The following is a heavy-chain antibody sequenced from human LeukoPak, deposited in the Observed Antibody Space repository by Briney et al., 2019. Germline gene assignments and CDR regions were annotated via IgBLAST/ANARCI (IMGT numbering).Heavy chain of an antibody. CDR3: ARGRWSAYYGTSYYFDY. D-gene: IGHD3-3*01. CDR1: GGTFSSYA. CDR2: IIPIFGTA. J-gene: IGHJ4*02. V-gene: IGHV1-69*01. Sequence: SVKVSCKASGGTFSSYAISWVRQAPGQGLEWMGGIIPIFGTANYAQKFQGRVTITADESTSTAYTELSSLRSEDTAVYYCARGRWSAYYGTSYYFDYWGQGPLVTVSS.